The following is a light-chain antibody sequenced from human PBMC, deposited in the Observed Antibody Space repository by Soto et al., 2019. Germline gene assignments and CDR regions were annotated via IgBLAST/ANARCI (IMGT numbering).Light chain of an antibody. CDR1: QSVSNNY. Sequence: EIVLTQSPGTLSLSPGGRATVSCRASQSVSNNYLAWYQQKPGQAPRLLIYGASNRATGIPDRFSGSGSGTDFTLTISRLEPEDFAVYYCQQYGSSGTFGQGTMADVK. V-gene: IGKV3-20*01. CDR3: QQYGSSGT. CDR2: GAS. J-gene: IGKJ1*01.